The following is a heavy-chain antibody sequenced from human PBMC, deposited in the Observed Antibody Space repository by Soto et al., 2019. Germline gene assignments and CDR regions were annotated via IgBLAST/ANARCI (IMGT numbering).Heavy chain of an antibody. CDR1: GLIFASCG. Sequence: VKVSSKASGLIFASCGSTWLGQATGQGPEWMGRISNYNENTDHAQKLKGGVTMTTNTSTSRAYMEVRSIRSADTAVYFRARHPVRFTSTYFEYRGQGSWVPVSS. CDR3: ARHPVRFTSTYFEY. J-gene: IGHJ4*02. V-gene: IGHV1-18*01. D-gene: IGHD2-2*01. CDR2: ISNYNENT.